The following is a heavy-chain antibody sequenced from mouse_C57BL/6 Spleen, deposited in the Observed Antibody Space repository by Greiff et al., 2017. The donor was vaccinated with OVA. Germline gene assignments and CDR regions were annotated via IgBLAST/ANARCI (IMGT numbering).Heavy chain of an antibody. CDR3: AKGEEFAY. Sequence: QVHVKQSGPGLVQPSQSLSITCTVSGFSLTSYGVHWVRQSPGKGLEWLGVIWRGRSTDYNAAFMSRLSITKDNSKSQVFFKMNSLQADDTAIYYCAKGEEFAYWGQGTLVTVSA. CDR1: GFSLTSYG. CDR2: IWRGRST. V-gene: IGHV2-5*01. J-gene: IGHJ3*01.